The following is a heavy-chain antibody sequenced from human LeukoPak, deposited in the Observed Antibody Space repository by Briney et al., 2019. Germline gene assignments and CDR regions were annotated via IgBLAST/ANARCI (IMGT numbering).Heavy chain of an antibody. Sequence: PGRSLRLSCAASGFTFSTYGMHWVRQAPGKGLEWVAVISYDGSNKYYADSVKGRFTISRDNSKNTLYLQMNSLRAEDTAVYYCAKNPSTTWFGESYFDYWGQGTLVTVSS. CDR1: GFTFSTYG. CDR2: ISYDGSNK. D-gene: IGHD3-10*01. V-gene: IGHV3-30*18. CDR3: AKNPSTTWFGESYFDY. J-gene: IGHJ4*02.